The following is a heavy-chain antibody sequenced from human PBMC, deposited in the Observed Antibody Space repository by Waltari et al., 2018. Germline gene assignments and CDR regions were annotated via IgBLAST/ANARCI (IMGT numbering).Heavy chain of an antibody. Sequence: VQLVESGGGLVPRGGSLRLSCAASGLTFSRFWMTWVRQAPGKGLEWVANINEDGSEKHYVDSVKGRFTISRDNAKNSLFLQMNSLRADDTAVYYCASGGHVDYCGQGTLVTVSS. CDR2: INEDGSEK. V-gene: IGHV3-7*01. J-gene: IGHJ4*02. CDR1: GLTFSRFW. CDR3: ASGGHVDY.